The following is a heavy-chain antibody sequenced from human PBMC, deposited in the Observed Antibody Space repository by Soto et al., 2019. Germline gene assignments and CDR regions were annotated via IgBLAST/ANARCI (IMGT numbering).Heavy chain of an antibody. J-gene: IGHJ3*01. CDR3: ASFNGAGSYSDALDV. D-gene: IGHD3-10*01. CDR2: INAGNGNT. CDR1: GYIFTDYA. Sequence: QVQLVQSGAEVKKPGASVKVSCKVSGYIFTDYAMHWVRQAPGQRLEWMGWINAGNGNTKYSQKCQGRVTITRDTLASTAHMELSSLRPEDTAVYYCASFNGAGSYSDALDVWGQGTMVTVSS. V-gene: IGHV1-3*01.